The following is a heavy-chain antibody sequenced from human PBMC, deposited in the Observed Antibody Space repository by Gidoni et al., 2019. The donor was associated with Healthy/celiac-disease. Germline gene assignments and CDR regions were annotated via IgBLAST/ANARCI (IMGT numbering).Heavy chain of an antibody. D-gene: IGHD2-15*01. CDR2: ISGSGGST. CDR1: GFTFSSYA. J-gene: IGHJ4*02. CDR3: AKDLSGGYCSGGSCYSRFSLSC. V-gene: IGHV3-23*01. Sequence: EVQLLESGGGLVKPGGSLGLSCSASGFTFSSYAMSWVRQAPGKGLEWVSAISGSGGSTYYADSVKGRFTISRDNSKNTLYLQMNSLRAEDTAVYYCAKDLSGGYCSGGSCYSRFSLSCWGQGTLVTVSS.